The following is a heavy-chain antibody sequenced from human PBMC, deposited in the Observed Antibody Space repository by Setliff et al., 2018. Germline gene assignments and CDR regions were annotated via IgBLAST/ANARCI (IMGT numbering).Heavy chain of an antibody. CDR2: ISYSGTP. V-gene: IGHV4-39*01. J-gene: IGHJ4*01. CDR3: VRPGGTTVVARHFDY. Sequence: PSETLSLTCTVSDDSFTSSRYYWGWIRQAPGSGLEWIGSISYSGTPYYNASVESRVTISIDTSRNQFSLELRSVTVADTVTYYCVRPGGTTVVARHFDYWGAGILVTVSS. D-gene: IGHD2-15*01. CDR1: DDSFTSSRYY.